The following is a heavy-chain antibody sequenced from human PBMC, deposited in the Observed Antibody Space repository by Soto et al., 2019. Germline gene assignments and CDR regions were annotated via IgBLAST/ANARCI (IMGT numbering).Heavy chain of an antibody. D-gene: IGHD3-3*01. V-gene: IGHV1-69*06. CDR2: IIPIFGTA. CDR3: ARGGSRFGVVYYFDY. J-gene: IGHJ4*02. CDR1: GGTFSSYA. Sequence: QVQLVQSGAEVKKPGSSVKVSCKASGGTFSSYAISWVRQAPGHGLDWMGGIIPIFGTANYAQKCQGRVTITADKSTNTDYMELSSLRSEDTALYYCARGGSRFGVVYYFDYWGQGTRVTVSS.